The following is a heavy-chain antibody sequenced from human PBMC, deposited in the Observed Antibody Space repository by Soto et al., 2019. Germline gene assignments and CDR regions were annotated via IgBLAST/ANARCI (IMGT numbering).Heavy chain of an antibody. CDR2: ISYDGSNK. V-gene: IGHV3-30*18. Sequence: GGSLRLSCAASGFTFSSYGMHWVRQAPGKGLEWVAVISYDGSNKYYADSVKGRFTISRDNSKNTLYLQMNSLRAEDTAVYYCAKDVGWSMSEVSYYFDYWGQGTLVTVSS. CDR1: GFTFSSYG. J-gene: IGHJ4*02. CDR3: AKDVGWSMSEVSYYFDY. D-gene: IGHD6-19*01.